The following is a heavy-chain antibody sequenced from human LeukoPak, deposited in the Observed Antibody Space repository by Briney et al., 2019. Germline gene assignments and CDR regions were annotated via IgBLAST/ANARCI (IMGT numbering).Heavy chain of an antibody. CDR1: GGSFSGYY. CDR2: INHSGST. D-gene: IGHD4-11*01. J-gene: IGHJ4*02. V-gene: IGHV4-34*01. Sequence: PSETLSLTCTVYGGSFSGYYWSWIRQPPGKGLEWIGEINHSGSTNYKPSLKSRVTISVDTSKNQFSLKLSSVTAADTAVYYCARLMDYTYFDYWGQGALVTVSS. CDR3: ARLMDYTYFDY.